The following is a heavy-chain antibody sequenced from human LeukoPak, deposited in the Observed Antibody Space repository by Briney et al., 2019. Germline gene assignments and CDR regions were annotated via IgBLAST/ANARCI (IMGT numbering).Heavy chain of an antibody. V-gene: IGHV1-2*02. Sequence: GASVKVSCKASGYTFTGYYMHWVRQAPGQGLEWMGWINPNSGGTNYAQKFQGRVTMTRDTSISTAYMELSRLRSDDTAVYYCARVHGDYVLGPRYYMDVWGKGTTVTISS. J-gene: IGHJ6*03. CDR2: INPNSGGT. CDR1: GYTFTGYY. D-gene: IGHD4-17*01. CDR3: ARVHGDYVLGPRYYMDV.